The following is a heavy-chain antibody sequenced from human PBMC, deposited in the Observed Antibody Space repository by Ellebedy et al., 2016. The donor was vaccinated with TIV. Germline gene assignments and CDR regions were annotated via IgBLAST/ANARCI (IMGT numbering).Heavy chain of an antibody. Sequence: MPSDTLSLTCTVPGASPSSYYWTWIPQLPGKGLEWIGSIYYSGSTHYNPSLKSRVTISVDTSKNQFSLKLSSVTAADTAVYYCTRVPDTAMLWFDSWGQGTLVTVSS. CDR1: GASPSSYY. J-gene: IGHJ5*01. CDR2: IYYSGST. CDR3: TRVPDTAMLWFDS. D-gene: IGHD5-18*01. V-gene: IGHV4-59*01.